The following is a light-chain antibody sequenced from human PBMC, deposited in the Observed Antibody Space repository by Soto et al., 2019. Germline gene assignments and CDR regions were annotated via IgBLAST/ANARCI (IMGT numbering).Light chain of an antibody. Sequence: QSVLTQPPSASGTPGQGLIISCSGSSSNIGAGHDVRWYQQLPGTAPKLVLYGDSNRPSGVPDRFSGSKSVTSASLAITGLQAEDEADYYCQSYDDSLSVVVFGGGTQLTVL. CDR2: GDS. V-gene: IGLV1-40*01. CDR3: QSYDDSLSVVV. J-gene: IGLJ2*01. CDR1: SSNIGAGHD.